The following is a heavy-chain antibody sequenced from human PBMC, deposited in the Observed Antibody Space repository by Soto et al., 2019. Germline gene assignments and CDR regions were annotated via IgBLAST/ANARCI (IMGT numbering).Heavy chain of an antibody. CDR1: GFTFSNAW. CDR2: IKSKTDGGTT. D-gene: IGHD2-21*01. Sequence: GGSLRLSCAASGFTFSNAWMSWVRQAPGKGLEWVGRIKSKTDGGTTDYAAPVKGRFTISRDDSKNTLYLQMNSLKTEDTAVYYCTTDSEVSEGIGYGMDVWGQGTTVTVSS. V-gene: IGHV3-15*01. J-gene: IGHJ6*02. CDR3: TTDSEVSEGIGYGMDV.